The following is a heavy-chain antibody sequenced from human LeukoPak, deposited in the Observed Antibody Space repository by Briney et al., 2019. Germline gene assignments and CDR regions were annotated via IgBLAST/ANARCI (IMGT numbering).Heavy chain of an antibody. CDR2: IYPGDSDT. V-gene: IGHV5-51*01. Sequence: PGESLKISCKGSGYSFTSYWIGWVRQMPGKGLEWMGIIYPGDSDTRYSPSFQGQVTIPADKSISTAYLQWSSLKASDTAMYYCASGDRGYSYGYRGSTGRVFPTHWGQGTLVTVSS. CDR3: ASGDRGYSYGYRGSTGRVFPTH. D-gene: IGHD5-18*01. J-gene: IGHJ4*02. CDR1: GYSFTSYW.